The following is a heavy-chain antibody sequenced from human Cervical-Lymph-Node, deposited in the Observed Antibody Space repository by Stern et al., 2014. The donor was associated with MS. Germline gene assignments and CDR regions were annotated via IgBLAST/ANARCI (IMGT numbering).Heavy chain of an antibody. D-gene: IGHD3-3*01. CDR2: ISWNSGSI. CDR3: AKGSIFGVARDYYYGMDV. J-gene: IGHJ6*02. V-gene: IGHV3-9*01. CDR1: GFTFADYA. Sequence: VQLVESGGGLVQPGRSLRLSCAASGFTFADYAMHWVRQAPGKGLEWVSGISWNSGSIGYADSVKGRFTISRDNAKNSLYLQMNSLRAEDTALYYCAKGSIFGVARDYYYGMDVWGQGTTVTVSS.